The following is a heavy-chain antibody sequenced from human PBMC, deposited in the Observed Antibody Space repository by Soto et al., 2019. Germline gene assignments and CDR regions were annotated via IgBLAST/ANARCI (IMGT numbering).Heavy chain of an antibody. CDR2: IIPVFGTA. CDR3: ARDLRMVENGANWFDP. J-gene: IGHJ5*02. Sequence: QVQLVQSGAEVKKPGSSVKVSCKATGVTLCSYAISWVRQAPGQGLEWLGGIIPVFGTADYAQKFQGRVTITADKSTSTAYMELNSLTSEDTAVYYCARDLRMVENGANWFDPWGQGTLVTVSS. CDR1: GVTLCSYA. D-gene: IGHD2-8*01. V-gene: IGHV1-69*06.